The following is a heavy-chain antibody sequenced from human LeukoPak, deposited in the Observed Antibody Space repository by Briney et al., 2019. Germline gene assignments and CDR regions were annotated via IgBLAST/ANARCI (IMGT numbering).Heavy chain of an antibody. CDR2: ISSSSKYI. J-gene: IGHJ6*03. Sequence: GGSLRLSCAASGFTFSSYSMNWVRQAPGKGLEWVSSISSSSKYIYDADSVKGRFTISRDNSNYMLFLHMNNLRAEDTAIYYCAKQPYNYYYLDVWGKGTTVTVSS. V-gene: IGHV3-21*04. CDR1: GFTFSSYS. CDR3: AKQPYNYYYLDV. D-gene: IGHD2-21*01.